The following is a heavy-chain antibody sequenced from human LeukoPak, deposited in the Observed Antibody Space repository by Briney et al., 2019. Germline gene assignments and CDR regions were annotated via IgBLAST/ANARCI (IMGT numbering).Heavy chain of an antibody. CDR2: ISDDGSYK. Sequence: GGSLRLSRAASAFAFSNYALHWVRPAPGKALEWVPVISDDGSYKYYADSVKGRFTISSDNSTNMLYLQMNSLRAEDTSVYYCARKNLYGSGTYLDYWGQGTLVTVSS. V-gene: IGHV3-30-3*01. CDR3: ARKNLYGSGTYLDY. J-gene: IGHJ4*02. CDR1: AFAFSNYA. D-gene: IGHD3-10*01.